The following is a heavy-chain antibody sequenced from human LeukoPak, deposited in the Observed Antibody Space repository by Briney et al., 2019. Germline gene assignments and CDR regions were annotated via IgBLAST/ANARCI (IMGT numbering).Heavy chain of an antibody. CDR3: ARDPHYYDSSGYPTPYAFDI. J-gene: IGHJ3*02. CDR1: GGSISSYY. CDR2: IYYSGST. Sequence: SETLSLTCTVSGGSISSYYWSWIRQPPGKGLEWIGYIYYSGSTNYNPSLKSRVTISVDTSKNQSSLKLSSVTAADTAVYYCARDPHYYDSSGYPTPYAFDIWGQGTMVTVSS. D-gene: IGHD3-22*01. V-gene: IGHV4-59*01.